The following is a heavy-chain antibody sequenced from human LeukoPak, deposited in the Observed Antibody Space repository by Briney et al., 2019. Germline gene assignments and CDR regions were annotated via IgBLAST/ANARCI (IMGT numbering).Heavy chain of an antibody. D-gene: IGHD3-22*01. V-gene: IGHV3-74*01. CDR1: GFTFSSYW. J-gene: IGHJ1*01. CDR2: IKSDGST. CDR3: ARAPSEIGGYYPEYFRH. Sequence: PGGSLRLSCAASGFTFSSYWMHWVRQAPGKGLVWVSGIKSDGSTNYADSVKGRFTISRDNAKNIVSLQMNSLRAEDTGVYYCARAPSEIGGYYPEYFRHWGQGTLVTVSS.